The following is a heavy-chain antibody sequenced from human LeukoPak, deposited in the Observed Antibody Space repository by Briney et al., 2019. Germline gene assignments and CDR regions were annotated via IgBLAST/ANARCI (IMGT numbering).Heavy chain of an antibody. J-gene: IGHJ6*02. CDR3: ARSHPVTRYCSSTSCYGKFYYYYGMDV. V-gene: IGHV4-34*01. D-gene: IGHD2-2*01. CDR1: GGSFSGYY. Sequence: PSETLSLTCAVYGGSFSGYYWSWIRQPPGKGLEWIGEINHSGSTNYNPSLKSRVTISVDTSKNQFSLKLSSVTAADTAVYYCARSHPVTRYCSSTSCYGKFYYYYGMDVWGQGTTVTVSS. CDR2: INHSGST.